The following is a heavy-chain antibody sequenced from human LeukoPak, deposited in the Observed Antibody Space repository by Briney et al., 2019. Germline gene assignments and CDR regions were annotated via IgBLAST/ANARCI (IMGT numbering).Heavy chain of an antibody. V-gene: IGHV4-39*07. CDR3: ARIDGYSLFDP. CDR2: MYYRVRT. D-gene: IGHD5-24*01. Sequence: SETLSLTCSVSGGSISSSSYYWGWIRQPPGKGLEWIGNMYYRVRTYYNPSLTSRVTISIDTSKNQFSLKLNSVTAADTAVYYCARIDGYSLFDPWGQGTLVTVSS. J-gene: IGHJ5*02. CDR1: GGSISSSSYY.